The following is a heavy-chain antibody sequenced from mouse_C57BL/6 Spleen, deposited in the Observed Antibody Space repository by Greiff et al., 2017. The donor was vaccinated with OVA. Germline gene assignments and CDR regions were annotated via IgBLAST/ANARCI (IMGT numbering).Heavy chain of an antibody. D-gene: IGHD1-1*01. V-gene: IGHV6-3*01. CDR3: TALYYYGSSLDY. Sequence: EVKLVESGGGLVQPGGSMKLSCVASGFTFSNYWMNWVRQSPEKGLEWVAQIRLKSDNYATHYAKSVKGRFTISRDDSKSSVYLQMNNLRAEDTGIYYCTALYYYGSSLDYWGQGTTLTVSS. CDR1: GFTFSNYW. CDR2: IRLKSDNYAT. J-gene: IGHJ2*01.